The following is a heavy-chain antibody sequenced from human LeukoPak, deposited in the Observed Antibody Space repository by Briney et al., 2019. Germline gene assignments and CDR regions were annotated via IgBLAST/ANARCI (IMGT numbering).Heavy chain of an antibody. J-gene: IGHJ4*02. CDR3: AKDRDGGSATTAKGFDY. CDR2: ISTSGGRT. CDR1: GFIFSNYG. D-gene: IGHD1-26*01. V-gene: IGHV3-23*01. Sequence: PGGSLRPSCAASGFIFSNYGMSWVRQAPGKGLEWVSGISTSGGRTYYADSVKGRFTISRDNSKNTLYLQMNSLGAEDTAIYYCAKDRDGGSATTAKGFDYWAQGTRVTVSS.